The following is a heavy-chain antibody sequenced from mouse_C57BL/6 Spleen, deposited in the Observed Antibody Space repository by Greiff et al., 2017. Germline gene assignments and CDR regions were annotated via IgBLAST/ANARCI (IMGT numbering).Heavy chain of an antibody. D-gene: IGHD1-1*01. CDR2: IDPSDSYT. V-gene: IGHV1-69*01. CDR1: GFTFTSYW. CDR3: ARSVYGSLHWYFDV. Sequence: QVQLLQPGAEFVMPGASVKLSCKASGFTFTSYWMHWVKQRPGKGLEWIGEIDPSDSYTNYNQNFKGKSTLTVDKSSSTAYMQISNLTSEDSAVNYCARSVYGSLHWYFDVWGTGTTVTVSS. J-gene: IGHJ1*03.